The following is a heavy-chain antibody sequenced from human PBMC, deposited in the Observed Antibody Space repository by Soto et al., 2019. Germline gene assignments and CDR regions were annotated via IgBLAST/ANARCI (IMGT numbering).Heavy chain of an antibody. J-gene: IGHJ4*02. Sequence: QVHLVLSGAEVKKPGASVKVSCKASGYTFTSYGITWVRQAPGQGLEWMGWISAHNGNTDYAQKLQGRVIVTRDTSTSTAYMELRSLISDDTAAYYCARGRYGDYWGQVALDTVSS. CDR2: ISAHNGNT. D-gene: IGHD1-1*01. V-gene: IGHV1-18*01. CDR3: ARGRYGDY. CDR1: GYTFTSYG.